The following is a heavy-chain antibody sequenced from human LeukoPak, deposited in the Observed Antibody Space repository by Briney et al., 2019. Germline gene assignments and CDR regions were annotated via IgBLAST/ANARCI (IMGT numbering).Heavy chain of an antibody. CDR1: GYTFTSYG. D-gene: IGHD3-10*01. J-gene: IGHJ4*02. CDR2: ISGCNGNT. CDR3: ARDENGSGPFLDY. Sequence: ASVKVSCKASGYTFTSYGISWVRQAPGQGLEWMGWISGCNGNTNYAQKVQGRVTMSTDTSTSTAYMELRSLRSDDTAVYYCARDENGSGPFLDYWGQGTLVTVSS. V-gene: IGHV1-18*01.